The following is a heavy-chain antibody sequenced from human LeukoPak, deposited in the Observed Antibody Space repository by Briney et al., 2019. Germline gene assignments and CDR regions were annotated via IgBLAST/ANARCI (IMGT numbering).Heavy chain of an antibody. CDR1: GFTFSSYW. CDR3: ARDLRQYNAEYFHH. D-gene: IGHD1-1*01. CDR2: INSDGSST. Sequence: PGGSLRLSCAASGFTFSSYWMHWVRQAPGKGLVWVSRINSDGSSTSYADSVKGRFTISRDNAKKSLYLQMNSLRDEDTAVYYCARDLRQYNAEYFHHWGQGTLVAVSS. J-gene: IGHJ1*01. V-gene: IGHV3-74*01.